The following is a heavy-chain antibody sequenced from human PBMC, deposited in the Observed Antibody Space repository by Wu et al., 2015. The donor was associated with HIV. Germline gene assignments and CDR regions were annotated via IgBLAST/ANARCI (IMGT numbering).Heavy chain of an antibody. CDR1: GYTFTNYY. D-gene: IGHD5-12*01. V-gene: IGHV1-2*02. CDR2: LNPNSGGT. CDR3: ARDFXAYDRVYYGMDV. J-gene: IGHJ6*02. Sequence: QVQLVQSGAEVKKPGASVKVSCKASGYTFTNYYIHWVRQAPGQGLEWMGWLNPNSGGTKYAQKFQGRVTMTRDTSISTAYMQVSRLRSDDTALYYCARDFXAYDRVYYGMDVWGQGTTVTVSS.